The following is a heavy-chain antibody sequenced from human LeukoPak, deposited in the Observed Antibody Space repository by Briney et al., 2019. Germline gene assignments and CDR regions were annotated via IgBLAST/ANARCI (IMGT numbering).Heavy chain of an antibody. CDR2: ISSSGSTK. J-gene: IGHJ4*02. D-gene: IGHD3-10*01. Sequence: GGSLRLSCAASGFTFSDYYMSWIRQAPGKGLEWVSYISSSGSTKHYADSVKGRFTISRDDAKNSLYLQMNSLRAEDTAVYYCAPKLYYFDYWGQGTLVTVSS. CDR1: GFTFSDYY. V-gene: IGHV3-11*01. CDR3: APKLYYFDY.